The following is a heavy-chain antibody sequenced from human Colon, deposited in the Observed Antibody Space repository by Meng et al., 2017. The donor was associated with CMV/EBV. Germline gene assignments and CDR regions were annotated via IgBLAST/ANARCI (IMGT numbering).Heavy chain of an antibody. V-gene: IGHV1-18*04. Sequence: ASVKVSCKASGFPFTSYSFTWVRQAPGQGLEWLGWISAYNGNTNYAQIVQGRVTMTTDPSTTKAYMELTNLRSDDTAVYYCARLNGGNSGDWFDPWGQGTLVTVSS. D-gene: IGHD4-23*01. CDR3: ARLNGGNSGDWFDP. CDR1: GFPFTSYS. CDR2: ISAYNGNT. J-gene: IGHJ5*02.